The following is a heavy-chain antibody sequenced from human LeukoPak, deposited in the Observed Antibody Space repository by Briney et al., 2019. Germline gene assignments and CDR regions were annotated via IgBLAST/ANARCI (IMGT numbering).Heavy chain of an antibody. CDR2: IYYSGST. Sequence: SETLSLTCTVSGGSISSYYWSWIRQPPGKGLEWIGSIYYSGSTYYNPSLKSRVTISVDTSKNQFSLKLSSVTAADTAVYYCARQGGIIVVVPAALGFDPWGQGTLVTVSS. V-gene: IGHV4-39*01. J-gene: IGHJ5*02. CDR1: GGSISSYY. D-gene: IGHD2-2*01. CDR3: ARQGGIIVVVPAALGFDP.